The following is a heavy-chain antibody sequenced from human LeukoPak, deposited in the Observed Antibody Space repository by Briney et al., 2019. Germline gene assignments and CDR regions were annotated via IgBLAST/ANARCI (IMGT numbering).Heavy chain of an antibody. CDR3: ARSAPGYCSSTSCYAGPGPKYYFDY. V-gene: IGHV4-34*01. Sequence: SETLSFTCAVYGGSFSGYYWSWIRQPPGKGLEWIGEINHSGSTNYNPSLKSRVTISVDTSKNQFSLKLSSVTAADTAVYYCARSAPGYCSSTSCYAGPGPKYYFDYWGQGTLVTVSS. D-gene: IGHD2-2*01. CDR2: INHSGST. J-gene: IGHJ4*02. CDR1: GGSFSGYY.